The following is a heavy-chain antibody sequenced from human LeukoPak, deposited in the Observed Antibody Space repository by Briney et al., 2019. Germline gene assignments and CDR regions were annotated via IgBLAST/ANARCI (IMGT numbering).Heavy chain of an antibody. CDR1: GFTFSTYS. D-gene: IGHD5-12*01. V-gene: IGHV3-48*04. CDR2: ITSSSSAI. CDR3: ARDNRGYDY. J-gene: IGHJ4*02. Sequence: GGSLGLSCAASGFTFSTYSMNWVRQAPGKGLEWISYITSSSSAIYYTDSVKGRFTVPRDNAKNSLYLQMNSLRAEDTAVYYCARDNRGYDYWGQGTLVTVSS.